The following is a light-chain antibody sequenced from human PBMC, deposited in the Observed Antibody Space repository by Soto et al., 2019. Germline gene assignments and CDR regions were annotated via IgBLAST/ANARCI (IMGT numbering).Light chain of an antibody. CDR2: GAS. J-gene: IGKJ1*01. CDR1: QSVSRNY. CDR3: QQYNKWPLT. V-gene: IGKV3D-15*01. Sequence: DIVFTQSPGTLSLSPRERATLSCRASQSVSRNYLAWYQHKPGQAPTLLIYGASRRTPGIPDRFSGSGSGTEFTLTISSLQSEDFAVYYCQQYNKWPLTFGQGTKVDIK.